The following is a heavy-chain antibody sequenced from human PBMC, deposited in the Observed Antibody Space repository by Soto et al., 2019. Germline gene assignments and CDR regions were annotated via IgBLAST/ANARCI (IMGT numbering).Heavy chain of an antibody. CDR1: GFTFSSYA. CDR3: AKGITDTGGYYYYSMDV. J-gene: IGHJ6*02. Sequence: VGSLRLSCAASGFTFSSYAMGWVRQARGKGLDWVSVISGSGGITYSADSVKGRFTISRDNSKNIQYLQMNSLRAEDTAVYYCAKGITDTGGYYYYSMDVWGQGTAVTVSS. D-gene: IGHD3-16*01. V-gene: IGHV3-23*01. CDR2: ISGSGGIT.